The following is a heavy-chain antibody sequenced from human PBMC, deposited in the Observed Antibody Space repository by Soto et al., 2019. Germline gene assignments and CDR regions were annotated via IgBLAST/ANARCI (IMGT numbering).Heavy chain of an antibody. J-gene: IGHJ5*02. V-gene: IGHV3-7*04. CDR1: GFTFSTSW. Sequence: PGGSLRLSCAASGFTFSTSWMDWVRQAPGKGLEWVANINQDTSEKYYVDSVGGRFTVSRDNAKNSVYLQMNSLRAEDTTLYFCTRRLIAWGQGILVTVSS. D-gene: IGHD3-22*01. CDR3: TRRLIA. CDR2: INQDTSEK.